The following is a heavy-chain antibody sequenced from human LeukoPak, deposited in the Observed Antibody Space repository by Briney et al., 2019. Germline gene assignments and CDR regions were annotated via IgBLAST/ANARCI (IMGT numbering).Heavy chain of an antibody. D-gene: IGHD3-22*01. CDR3: AADPSYSSGYRYYFDY. CDR1: GFTFISSA. J-gene: IGHJ4*02. Sequence: SVKVSCKTSGFTFISSAVQWVRQARGQRLEWIGWIVVGSGNTNYAQKFQERVTITRDMSTSTAYMELSSLRSEDTAVYYCAADPSYSSGYRYYFDYWGQGTLVTVSS. V-gene: IGHV1-58*01. CDR2: IVVGSGNT.